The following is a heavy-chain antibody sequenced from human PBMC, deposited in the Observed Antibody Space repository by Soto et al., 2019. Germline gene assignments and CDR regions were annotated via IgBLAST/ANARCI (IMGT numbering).Heavy chain of an antibody. D-gene: IGHD6-13*01. CDR1: GFSLSTSGMC. CDR2: IDWDDDK. Sequence: SGPTLGNPTQTLTLTCTFSGFSLSTSGMCVSWIRQPPGKALEWLALIDWDDDKYYSTSLKTRLTISKDTSKNQVVLTMTNMDPVDTATYYCARMGSWDSSREGYFDYWGQGTLVTVSS. CDR3: ARMGSWDSSREGYFDY. J-gene: IGHJ4*02. V-gene: IGHV2-70*01.